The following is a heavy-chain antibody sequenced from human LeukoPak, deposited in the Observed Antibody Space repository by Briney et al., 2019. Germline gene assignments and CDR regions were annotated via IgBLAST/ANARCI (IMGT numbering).Heavy chain of an antibody. J-gene: IGHJ4*02. D-gene: IGHD3-22*01. V-gene: IGHV3-23*01. CDR2: ISPSGGIT. CDR1: GFTFSSHG. Sequence: PTGGSLRLSCAASGFTFSSHGMNWVRQAPGKGLEWVSGISPSGGITYYTDSVKGRFTISRDNAKNSLYLQMNSLRAEDTAVYYCARDWLMSYYDSSGYSDYWGQGTLVTVSS. CDR3: ARDWLMSYYDSSGYSDY.